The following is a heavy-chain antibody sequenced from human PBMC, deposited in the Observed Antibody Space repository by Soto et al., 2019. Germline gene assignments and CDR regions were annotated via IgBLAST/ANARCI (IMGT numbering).Heavy chain of an antibody. V-gene: IGHV3-74*01. D-gene: IGHD2-2*01. CDR3: ASRGAVVPAASFDY. CDR2: INSDGSRT. Sequence: EVQLVESGGDLVQPGESLRLSCAASGFTFSSNYMHWVRQAPGKGLVWVSFINSDGSRTNYADSVKGRFTISRDNAKNTLYLQMTSLRAEDTGVYYCASRGAVVPAASFDYWGQGTLVTVSS. CDR1: GFTFSSNY. J-gene: IGHJ4*02.